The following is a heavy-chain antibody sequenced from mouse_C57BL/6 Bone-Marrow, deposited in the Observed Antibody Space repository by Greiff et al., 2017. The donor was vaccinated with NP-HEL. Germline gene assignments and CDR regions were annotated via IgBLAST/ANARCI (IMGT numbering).Heavy chain of an antibody. J-gene: IGHJ4*01. D-gene: IGHD2-4*01. Sequence: QVTLKVSGPGILQPSQTLSLTCSFSGFSLSTFGMGVGWIRQPSGKGLEWLAHIWWDDDKYYNPALKSRLTITKDTSKNQVFLKIANVDTADTATYYCARNQRRVLRRGAMDYWGQGTSVTVSS. V-gene: IGHV8-8*01. CDR2: IWWDDDK. CDR1: GFSLSTFGMG. CDR3: ARNQRRVLRRGAMDY.